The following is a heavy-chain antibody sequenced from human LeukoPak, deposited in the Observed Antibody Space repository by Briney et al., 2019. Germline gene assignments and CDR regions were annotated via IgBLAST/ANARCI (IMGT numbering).Heavy chain of an antibody. CDR1: GYTFTSYY. Sequence: ASVKVSCKASGYTFTSYYMHWVRQAPGQGLEWMGIINPSGGSTSYAQKFQGRVTMTRDTSISTAYMELSRLRSDDTAVYYCARGTAADDYWGQGTLVTVSS. V-gene: IGHV1-46*01. D-gene: IGHD2-2*01. J-gene: IGHJ4*02. CDR2: INPSGGST. CDR3: ARGTAADDY.